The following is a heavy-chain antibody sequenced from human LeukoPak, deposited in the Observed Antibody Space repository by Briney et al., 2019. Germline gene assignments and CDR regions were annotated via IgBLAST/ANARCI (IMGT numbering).Heavy chain of an antibody. J-gene: IGHJ4*02. Sequence: SETLSLTCAVYGGSFSGYYWSWIRQPPGKGLEWIGRISPSGSTNHNPSLTSRVTISVDTSKNQFSLKLNFVTAADTAVYYCARVTGYMTEDYFDYWGQGTLITVSS. CDR1: GGSFSGYY. CDR2: ISPSGST. V-gene: IGHV4-59*10. D-gene: IGHD6-13*01. CDR3: ARVTGYMTEDYFDY.